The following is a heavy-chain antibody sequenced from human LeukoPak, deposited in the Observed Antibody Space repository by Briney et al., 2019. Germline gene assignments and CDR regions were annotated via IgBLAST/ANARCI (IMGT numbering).Heavy chain of an antibody. Sequence: PSETLSLTCTVSGGSITSYYWSWLRQPPGKGLEWIGYIYHSGTTNYNPSLKSRVAISVDPSKTQFSLRLSSVTAADTAVYYCAQKAPYSPGYSQHWGQGTLVTVSS. J-gene: IGHJ1*01. D-gene: IGHD2-15*01. CDR3: AQKAPYSPGYSQH. CDR2: IYHSGTT. CDR1: GGSITSYY. V-gene: IGHV4-59*01.